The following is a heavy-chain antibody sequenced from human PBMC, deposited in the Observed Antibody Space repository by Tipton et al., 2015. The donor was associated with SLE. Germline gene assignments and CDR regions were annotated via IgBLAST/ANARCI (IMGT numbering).Heavy chain of an antibody. Sequence: GSLRLSCAASGFTVSSNYMSWVRQAPGKGLEWVSVIHTGGSTYYADSVKGRFTISRDNSKNTLYLQMNSLRAEDTAVYYCARGYYYDSGGGNVFDIWGQGTVVTVSS. D-gene: IGHD3-22*01. J-gene: IGHJ3*02. CDR3: ARGYYYDSGGGNVFDI. CDR2: IHTGGST. V-gene: IGHV3-66*02. CDR1: GFTVSSNY.